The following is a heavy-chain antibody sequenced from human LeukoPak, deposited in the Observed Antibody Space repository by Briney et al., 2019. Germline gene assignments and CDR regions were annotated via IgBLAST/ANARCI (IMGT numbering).Heavy chain of an antibody. CDR2: IRSKANSYAT. D-gene: IGHD3-3*01. V-gene: IGHV3-73*01. CDR1: GFTFSGSA. CDR3: TRHALTPIFGGEYYYYMDV. J-gene: IGHJ6*03. Sequence: GGSLRLSCAASGFTFSGSAMHWVRQASGKGLEWVGRIRSKANSYATAYAASVKGRFTISRDDSKNTAYLQMNSLKTEDTAVYYCTRHALTPIFGGEYYYYMDVWGKGTTVTVSS.